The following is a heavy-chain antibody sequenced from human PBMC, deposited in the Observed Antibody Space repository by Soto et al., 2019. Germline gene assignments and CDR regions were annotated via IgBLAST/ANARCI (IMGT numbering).Heavy chain of an antibody. J-gene: IGHJ6*02. D-gene: IGHD6-13*01. CDR1: GYTFTSYD. CDR2: MNPNSGNT. CDR3: ARGSRGIAAAGTRDYYYYYGMDV. Sequence: ASVKVSCKASGYTFTSYDINWVRQATGQGLEWMGWMNPNSGNTGYAQKFQGRVTMTRNTSISTAYMERSSLRSEDTAVYYCARGSRGIAAAGTRDYYYYYGMDVWGQGTTVTVSS. V-gene: IGHV1-8*01.